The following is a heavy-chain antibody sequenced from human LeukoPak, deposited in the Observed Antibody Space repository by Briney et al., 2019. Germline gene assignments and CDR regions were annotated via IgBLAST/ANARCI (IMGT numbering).Heavy chain of an antibody. J-gene: IGHJ4*02. CDR1: SGSISGYF. CDR2: IHYSGTT. Sequence: SETLSLTCTVSSGSISGYFWSWIRQLPGKGLEWIGYIHYSGTTNYNPSLKSRVTMSVDTSKNQFSLKVSSVTAADTAVYYCARMGAIAGASANPDYWGQGTLVTVSS. V-gene: IGHV4-59*01. D-gene: IGHD4/OR15-4a*01. CDR3: ARMGAIAGASANPDY.